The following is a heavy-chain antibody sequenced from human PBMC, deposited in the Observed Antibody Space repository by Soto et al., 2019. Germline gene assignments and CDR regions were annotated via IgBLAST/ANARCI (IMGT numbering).Heavy chain of an antibody. CDR1: GGTFSSYA. CDR3: ASEPSQIVLVPAAPYYYYYGMDV. Sequence: SVKVSCKASGGTFSSYAISWVRQAPGQGLEWMGGIIPIFGTANYAQKFQGRVTITADESTSTAYMELSSLRSEDTAVYYCASEPSQIVLVPAAPYYYYYGMDVWGQGTTVTVSS. CDR2: IIPIFGTA. D-gene: IGHD2-2*01. V-gene: IGHV1-69*13. J-gene: IGHJ6*02.